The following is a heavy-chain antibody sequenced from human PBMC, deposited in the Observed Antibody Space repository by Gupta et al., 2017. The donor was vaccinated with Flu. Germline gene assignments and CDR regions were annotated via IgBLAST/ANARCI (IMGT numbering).Heavy chain of an antibody. V-gene: IGHV1-2*02. J-gene: IGHJ6*02. Sequence: TFTDYHMHWVRQAPGQGLEWMGWINPNSGATNYAQSFQGRVTMTRDTSINTAYLELSTLNSDDRAVYYCARSVVTYCGGDCFSIYYYYGMDVWGQGTTVTVSS. CDR1: TFTDYH. CDR3: ARSVVTYCGGDCFSIYYYYGMDV. CDR2: INPNSGAT. D-gene: IGHD2-21*02.